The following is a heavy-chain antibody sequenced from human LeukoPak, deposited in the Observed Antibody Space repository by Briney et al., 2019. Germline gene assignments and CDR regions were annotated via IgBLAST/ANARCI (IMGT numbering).Heavy chain of an antibody. CDR3: ARDRGLLYGSSGCLDS. V-gene: IGHV1-46*01. D-gene: IGHD6-19*01. Sequence: GASVKVSCKASGYTFTSYYMHWVRQAPGQGLEWMGINNPSSGTTSYAQKFQGRVTMTRDTSTSTVYMELSSLTSEDTAVYYCARDRGLLYGSSGCLDSWDQGTLVTVSS. J-gene: IGHJ4*02. CDR1: GYTFTSYY. CDR2: NNPSSGTT.